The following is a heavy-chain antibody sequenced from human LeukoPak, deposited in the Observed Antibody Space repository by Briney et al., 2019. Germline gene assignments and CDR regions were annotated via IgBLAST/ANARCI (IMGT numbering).Heavy chain of an antibody. D-gene: IGHD3-3*01. CDR2: ISSSSSYI. CDR3: ARDLPIKQPYDFWSGPFDY. CDR1: GFTFSSYW. J-gene: IGHJ4*02. Sequence: GGSLRLSCAASGFTFSSYWMHWVRQAPGKGLEWVSSISSSSSYIYYADSVKGRFTISRDNAKNSLYLQMNSLRAEDTAVYYCARDLPIKQPYDFWSGPFDYWGQGTLVTVSS. V-gene: IGHV3-21*01.